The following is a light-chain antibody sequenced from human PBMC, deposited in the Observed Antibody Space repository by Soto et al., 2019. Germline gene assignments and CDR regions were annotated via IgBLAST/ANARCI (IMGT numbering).Light chain of an antibody. J-gene: IGLJ1*01. Sequence: QSALTQPPSVSGSHGQSVTISCTGTSSDVGDYDYVSWYLQHPGTAPKLLISDVSRRHSGVPDRFSGSKSGNTASLTISGLQVDDEGDYYCCSYAGTSTYVFGTGTKLTVL. CDR3: CSYAGTSTYV. CDR2: DVS. V-gene: IGLV2-11*01. CDR1: SSDVGDYDY.